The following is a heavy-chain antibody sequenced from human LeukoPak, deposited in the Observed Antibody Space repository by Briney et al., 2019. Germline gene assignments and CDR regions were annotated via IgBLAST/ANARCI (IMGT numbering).Heavy chain of an antibody. Sequence: PSETLSLTCSVSGDSISTDTYYWVWLRQAPGKGLEWIASIYHSGSTFYNPSVTGRVTISVGTSKNQFSLKLRFMTAADTAVYFCARLHGSGSATDYWGQGTLVTVSS. V-gene: IGHV4-39*01. J-gene: IGHJ4*02. CDR2: IYHSGST. CDR3: ARLHGSGSATDY. D-gene: IGHD3-10*01. CDR1: GDSISTDTYY.